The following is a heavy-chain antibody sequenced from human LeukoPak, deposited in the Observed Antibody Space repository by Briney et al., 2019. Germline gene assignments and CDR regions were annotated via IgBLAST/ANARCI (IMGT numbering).Heavy chain of an antibody. J-gene: IGHJ4*02. Sequence: PGGSLRLSCAASGFSYSSYNMNWVRQAPGKGLEWVSSISSRSRYIPYADSVKGRFTVSRYNAKNSLYLEMNSLRAEDTAVYYCARDLRYWGQGTLVTVSS. CDR3: ARDLRY. CDR2: ISSRSRYI. CDR1: GFSYSSYN. V-gene: IGHV3-21*01.